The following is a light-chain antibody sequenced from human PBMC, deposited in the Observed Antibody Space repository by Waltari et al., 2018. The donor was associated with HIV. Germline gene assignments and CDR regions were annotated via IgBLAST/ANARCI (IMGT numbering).Light chain of an antibody. V-gene: IGKV3D-15*02. CDR3: QQYYSYPRT. Sequence: DIVMMQSPATLSVSPGDRATLSCRAIQRVSSNLAWYQQKPGQAPRLLIYGASTRATGIPARFSGTGSGRDFTLTISSLQPEDVGTYYCQQYYSYPRTFGQGTKLEIK. CDR1: QRVSSN. CDR2: GAS. J-gene: IGKJ2*01.